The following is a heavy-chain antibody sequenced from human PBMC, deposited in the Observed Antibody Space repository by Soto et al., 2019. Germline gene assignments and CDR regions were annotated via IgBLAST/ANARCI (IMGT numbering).Heavy chain of an antibody. Sequence: SVKVSCKASGGTFSSYAISWVRQAHGQGLEWMGGIIPIFSTANYAKKFQGRVTITADESTSTAYMELSRLRSEDTAVYYCAGGSYYYDSSGYYFDYWGQGTLVTVSS. CDR3: AGGSYYYDSSGYYFDY. J-gene: IGHJ4*02. V-gene: IGHV1-69*13. CDR2: IIPIFSTA. D-gene: IGHD3-22*01. CDR1: GGTFSSYA.